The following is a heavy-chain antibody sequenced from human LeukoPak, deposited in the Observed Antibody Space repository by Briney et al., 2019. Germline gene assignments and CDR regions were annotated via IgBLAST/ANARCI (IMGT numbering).Heavy chain of an antibody. Sequence: SVKVSCKASGYTFISYDIDWVRQATGQGLEWMEWMNPNSGNTGYAQKFQGRVTMTRNTSISTAYMELSSLRSEDTAVYYSTTVGDSTDYTHVRWPATPCDAFKIWRQGTMVNVSS. CDR3: TTVGDSTDYTHVRWPATPCDAFKI. CDR2: MNPNSGNT. V-gene: IGHV1-8*01. J-gene: IGHJ3*02. CDR1: GYTFISYD. D-gene: IGHD3-22*01.